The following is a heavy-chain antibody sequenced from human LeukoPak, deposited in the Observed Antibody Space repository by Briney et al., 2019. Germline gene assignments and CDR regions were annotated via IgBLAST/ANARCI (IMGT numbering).Heavy chain of an antibody. J-gene: IGHJ6*03. D-gene: IGHD3-10*01. CDR1: GFTFSSYE. CDR2: ISSSGSTI. Sequence: GGSLRLSCAASGFTFSSYEMNWVRQAPGKGLEWVSYISSSGSTIYYADSVKGRFTISRDNAKNSLYLQMNSLRAEDTAVYYCARGPYASGSYGRRGWVHYMDVWGKGTTVTVSS. V-gene: IGHV3-48*03. CDR3: ARGPYASGSYGRRGWVHYMDV.